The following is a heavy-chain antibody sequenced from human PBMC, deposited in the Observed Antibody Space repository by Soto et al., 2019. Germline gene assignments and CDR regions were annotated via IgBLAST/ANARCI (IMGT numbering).Heavy chain of an antibody. V-gene: IGHV1-18*01. J-gene: IGHJ6*02. Sequence: QVQLVQSGAEVKKPGASVKVSCKASGYTFTSYGFSWVRQAPGQGLEWMGWINAYNGDTNYAQNLQGRVTMTTDTSPHTAYMELRSLRSDDTAVYYCARMGDVPYYYYGMDVWGQGTTVTVSS. D-gene: IGHD3-16*01. CDR1: GYTFTSYG. CDR2: INAYNGDT. CDR3: ARMGDVPYYYYGMDV.